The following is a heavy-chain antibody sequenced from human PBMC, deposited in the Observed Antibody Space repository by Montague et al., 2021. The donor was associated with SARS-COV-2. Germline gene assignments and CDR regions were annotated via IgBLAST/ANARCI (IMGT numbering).Heavy chain of an antibody. CDR3: ARPDTNDYGGNFGY. CDR2: ISSSRSSYSYT. V-gene: IGHV3-21*01. J-gene: IGHJ4*02. D-gene: IGHD4-23*01. Sequence: SLRLSCAASGFAFSSYSMNWVRQAPGKGLEWVSSISSSRSSYSYTYYADSVKGRFTISRDNAKSSLYLQMDSLRAEDTAVYYCARPDTNDYGGNFGYWGRGTLVTVSS. CDR1: GFAFSSYS.